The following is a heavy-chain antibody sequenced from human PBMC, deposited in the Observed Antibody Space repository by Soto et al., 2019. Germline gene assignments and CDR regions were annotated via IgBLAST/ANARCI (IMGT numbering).Heavy chain of an antibody. D-gene: IGHD3-3*01. CDR1: GYTFSGSA. CDR2: IRSKPNNYAT. V-gene: IGHV3-73*01. Sequence: EVQLVESGGGLVQPGGSLKLSCAAPGYTFSGSAMHWVRQASGKGLEWVGRIRSKPNNYATAYGASVKGRFTISRDDSKNTAYLRMNSLNTEDTAVYYCSRQASDFWSGKPQYYMDVWGKGTTVTVSS. J-gene: IGHJ6*03. CDR3: SRQASDFWSGKPQYYMDV.